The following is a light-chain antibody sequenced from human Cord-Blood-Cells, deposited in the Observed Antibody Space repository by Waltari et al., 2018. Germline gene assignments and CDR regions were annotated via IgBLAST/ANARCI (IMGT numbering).Light chain of an antibody. Sequence: QSVLTQPPSASGTPGQRVTISCSGSSSNIGSNYVYWYQQLPGTAPKLLIDRNNQLPSGVPDRFAGSKSGTAASLAISGRRSEDEADYYCAAWDDSLSGPVFGGGTKLTVL. CDR1: SSNIGSNY. J-gene: IGLJ3*02. CDR2: RNN. V-gene: IGLV1-47*01. CDR3: AAWDDSLSGPV.